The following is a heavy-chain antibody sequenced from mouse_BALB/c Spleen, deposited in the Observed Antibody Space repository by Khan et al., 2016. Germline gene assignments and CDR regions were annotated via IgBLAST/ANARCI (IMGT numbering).Heavy chain of an antibody. Sequence: EVQLQASGPSLVKPSQTLSLTCSVTGDSFTSGYWNWIRKFPGNKLEYMGYISYSGSTYYNPPLKSRISITRDTSTKQYYLQFNSVTTEDAAIYYGAGNDGYYLDYWGQGTTLTVSS. CDR2: ISYSGST. CDR1: GDSFTSGY. V-gene: IGHV3-8*02. J-gene: IGHJ2*01. CDR3: AGNDGYYLDY. D-gene: IGHD2-3*01.